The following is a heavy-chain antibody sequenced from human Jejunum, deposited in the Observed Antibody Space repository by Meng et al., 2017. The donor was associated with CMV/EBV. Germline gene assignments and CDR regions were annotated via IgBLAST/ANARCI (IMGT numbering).Heavy chain of an antibody. Sequence: SGGSISSGNYYWSWIRQSPGKGLEWIAYVYHTGSADYNPSLKSRVTISADTSKNQFSLKLRSATATDTAVYYCARRDYGDYGGHFDYWGQGTLVTVSS. V-gene: IGHV4-30-4*08. J-gene: IGHJ4*02. CDR2: VYHTGSA. CDR1: GGSISSGNYY. D-gene: IGHD4-17*01. CDR3: ARRDYGDYGGHFDY.